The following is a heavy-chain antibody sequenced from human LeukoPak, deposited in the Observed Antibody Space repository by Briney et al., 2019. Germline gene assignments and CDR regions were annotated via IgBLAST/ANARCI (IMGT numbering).Heavy chain of an antibody. V-gene: IGHV7-4-1*02. D-gene: IGHD3-22*01. J-gene: IGHJ4*02. Sequence: GASVKVSCKASGYTFNSYAMNWVRQAPGQGLEWMGWINTNTGNPMYAQGFTGRFVFSLDTSVSTAYLQISSLKAEDTAVYYCASRSDSSGSSFDYWGQGTLVTVSS. CDR1: GYTFNSYA. CDR2: INTNTGNP. CDR3: ASRSDSSGSSFDY.